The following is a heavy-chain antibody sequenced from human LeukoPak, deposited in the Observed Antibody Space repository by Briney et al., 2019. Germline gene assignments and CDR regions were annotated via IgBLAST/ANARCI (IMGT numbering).Heavy chain of an antibody. J-gene: IGHJ5*02. CDR1: GFTFSSYA. CDR2: FRGSGGST. D-gene: IGHD3-10*01. CDR3: ATTMVRGVNGKNWFDP. Sequence: GGPLRLSCAASGFTFSSYAMSWVRQAPGKGLEGVSAFRGSGGSTYYADSVKGRFTISRDNSKNTLYLQMNSLRAEDTAVYYCATTMVRGVNGKNWFDPWGQGTLVTVSS. V-gene: IGHV3-23*01.